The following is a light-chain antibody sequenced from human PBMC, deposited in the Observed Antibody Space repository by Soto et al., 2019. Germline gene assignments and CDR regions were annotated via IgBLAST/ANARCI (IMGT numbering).Light chain of an antibody. J-gene: IGLJ3*02. CDR1: PSNIGAGFD. V-gene: IGLV1-40*01. CDR3: QSYDTSLSGAWV. CDR2: GTT. Sequence: QSVLTQPPSVSGAPGQRITISCTGSPSNIGAGFDVHWYHQFPGTAPKLLIYGTTSRPSGVPDRFSGSQSGTSASLAITGLQAGDEADYYCQSYDTSLSGAWVFGGGTKLTVL.